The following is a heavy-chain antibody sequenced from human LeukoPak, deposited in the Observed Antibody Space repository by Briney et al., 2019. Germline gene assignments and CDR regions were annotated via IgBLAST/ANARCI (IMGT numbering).Heavy chain of an antibody. V-gene: IGHV3-53*01. CDR2: IYSGGDT. D-gene: IGHD2-2*01. CDR1: GFTVSRNY. J-gene: IGHJ4*02. Sequence: GGSLRLSCTASGFTVSRNYMSCVRQAPGKGLEWVSVIYSGGDTYYADSVKGRFTISRDISENTLYLQMDNLRAEDTAFYYCARSPPASPFDYWGQGTLVTVSS. CDR3: ARSPPASPFDY.